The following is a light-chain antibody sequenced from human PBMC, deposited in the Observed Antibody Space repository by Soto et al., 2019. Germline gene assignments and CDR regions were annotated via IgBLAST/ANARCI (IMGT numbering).Light chain of an antibody. J-gene: IGLJ1*01. V-gene: IGLV2-14*01. Sequence: QSVLTQPASVSGSPGQSSSITCTRSSSDVGGNKYVSWYQQYPGKAPKLMICDVSNRPSGVSNRFSGSKSGNTASLTISGLQAEDEADYYCSAFTGTTYVFGTGTKVTVL. CDR3: SAFTGTTYV. CDR2: DVS. CDR1: SSDVGGNKY.